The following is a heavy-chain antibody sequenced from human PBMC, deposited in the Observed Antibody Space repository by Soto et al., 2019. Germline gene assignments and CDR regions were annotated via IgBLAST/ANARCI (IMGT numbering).Heavy chain of an antibody. Sequence: PGGSLRLSCATSGFRFSDYGINWVRQAPGKGLEWVSGITMTGRSTFLADSVRGRFTISRDNLNNMVYLQMNSLRADDTAVYYCTKDAGVCDCAFESWGQGTMVTVSS. CDR3: TKDAGVCDCAFES. D-gene: IGHD5-12*01. CDR2: ITMTGRST. V-gene: IGHV3-23*01. CDR1: GFRFSDYG. J-gene: IGHJ3*02.